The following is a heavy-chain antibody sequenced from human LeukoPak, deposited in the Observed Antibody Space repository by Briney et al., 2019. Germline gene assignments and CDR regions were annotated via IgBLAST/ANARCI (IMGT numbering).Heavy chain of an antibody. CDR1: GFTFSSYW. CDR3: ATGPLMTANDY. Sequence: GGSLRLSCAASGFTFSSYWMHWVRQAPGKGLVWVSRINSDGSSTSYADSVKGRFTISRDNAKNTLYLQMNSLRPEDTAVYYCATGPLMTANDYWGQGTLVTVSS. CDR2: INSDGSST. J-gene: IGHJ4*02. D-gene: IGHD5-18*01. V-gene: IGHV3-74*01.